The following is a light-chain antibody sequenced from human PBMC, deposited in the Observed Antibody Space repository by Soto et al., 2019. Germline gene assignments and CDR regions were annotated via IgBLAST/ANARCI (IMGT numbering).Light chain of an antibody. CDR3: MQSTQLPPT. V-gene: IGKV2D-29*02. J-gene: IGKJ5*01. Sequence: DVVMTQTPLSLSVAPGQPASISCKSSQSLLHITGETFLFWYLQKPGQSSQLLIYEVSTRVSGVADRFSGSGSGTDFTLEISRVETDDVGIYYCMQSTQLPPTFGQGTRLGIE. CDR1: QSLLHITGETF. CDR2: EVS.